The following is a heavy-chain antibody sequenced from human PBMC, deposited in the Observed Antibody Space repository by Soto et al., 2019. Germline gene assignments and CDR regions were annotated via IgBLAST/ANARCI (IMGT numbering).Heavy chain of an antibody. CDR3: ARGIYDSSGYYDN. Sequence: LRLSYAASVFPCSDYYMSWIRQAPGKGLEWVSYISSSSSYTNYADSVKGRFTISRDNAKNSLYLQMNSLRAEDTAVYYCARGIYDSSGYYDNWGQATLVTLSS. CDR2: ISSSSSYT. J-gene: IGHJ4*02. D-gene: IGHD3-22*01. CDR1: VFPCSDYY. V-gene: IGHV3-11*06.